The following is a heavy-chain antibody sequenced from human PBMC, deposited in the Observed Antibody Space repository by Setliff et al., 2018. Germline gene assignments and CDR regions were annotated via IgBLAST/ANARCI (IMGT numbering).Heavy chain of an antibody. CDR2: INHNGGT. Sequence: SETLSLTCTVSGDSISSGSYYWSWIRQPPGRGLEWIGEINHNGGTNYNPSLKSRVTISIHTSKNQFSLNLSSVTAADTAVYYCARRSSFWSGYFDYWGQGTLVTVSS. V-gene: IGHV4-39*07. CDR1: GDSISSGSYY. J-gene: IGHJ4*02. CDR3: ARRSSFWSGYFDY. D-gene: IGHD3-3*01.